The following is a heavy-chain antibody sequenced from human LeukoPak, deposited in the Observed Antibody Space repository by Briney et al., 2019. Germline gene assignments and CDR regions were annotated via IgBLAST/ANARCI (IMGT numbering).Heavy chain of an antibody. J-gene: IGHJ4*02. V-gene: IGHV4-39*07. CDR1: GGSISSSSYY. CDR2: MSYSGST. Sequence: MASETLSLTCTVSGGSISSSSYYWGWVRQPPGKGLEWIGSMSYSGSTYYNRALKSRFTISVDTAKNGFSLKLSSVTAADTAVYYCARDGVDFGEGFDYWGQGTLVTVSS. D-gene: IGHD3-10*01. CDR3: ARDGVDFGEGFDY.